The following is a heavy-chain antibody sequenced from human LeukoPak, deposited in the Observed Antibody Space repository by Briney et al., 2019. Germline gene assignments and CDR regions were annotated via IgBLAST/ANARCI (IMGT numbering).Heavy chain of an antibody. CDR2: IIPIFGTA. Sequence: SVKVSCKASGGTFSSYAISWVRQAPGQGLEWMGGIIPIFGTANYAQKFQGRVTITADESTSTAYMELSSLRSEDTAVYYCARGPIVGSGYVSGWFDPWGQGTLVTVSS. D-gene: IGHD3-3*01. V-gene: IGHV1-69*13. J-gene: IGHJ5*02. CDR3: ARGPIVGSGYVSGWFDP. CDR1: GGTFSSYA.